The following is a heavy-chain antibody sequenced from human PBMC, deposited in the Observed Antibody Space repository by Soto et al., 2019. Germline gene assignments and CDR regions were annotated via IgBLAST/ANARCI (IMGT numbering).Heavy chain of an antibody. CDR1: GGSISSSIYY. D-gene: IGHD6-19*01. J-gene: IGHJ6*02. V-gene: IGHV4-39*07. CDR2: IYYSGST. Sequence: SETLSLTCTVSGGSISSSIYYWGWIRQPPGKGMEWIGSIYYSGSTNYNPSLKSRVTISVDTSKNQFSLKLSSVTAADTAVYYCAREGRIGYSSGAYYYYGMDVWGQGTTVTVSS. CDR3: AREGRIGYSSGAYYYYGMDV.